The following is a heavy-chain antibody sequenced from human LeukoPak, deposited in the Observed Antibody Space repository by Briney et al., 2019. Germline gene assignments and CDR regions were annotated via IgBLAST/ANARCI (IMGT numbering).Heavy chain of an antibody. V-gene: IGHV4-59*01. CDR1: GASISDYY. Sequence: SETLSLTCNVSGASISDYYWSWVRQSPEKGLEWIASLLYSGSTHYNPSLRSRVAISGDTSNNQFSLILTSVTTTDTAVYYCARYYYDSSGYWWRYFDLWGRGTLVTVSS. CDR3: ARYYYDSSGYWWRYFDL. D-gene: IGHD3-22*01. J-gene: IGHJ2*01. CDR2: LLYSGST.